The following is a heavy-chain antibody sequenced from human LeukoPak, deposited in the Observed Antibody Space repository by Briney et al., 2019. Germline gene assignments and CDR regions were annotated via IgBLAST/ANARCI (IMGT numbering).Heavy chain of an antibody. CDR3: ARDEDYGDYTYYYYGMDV. CDR2: ISSSGSTI. D-gene: IGHD4-17*01. J-gene: IGHJ6*02. Sequence: PGGSLRLSCAASGFTFSSYAMHWVRQAPGKGLEWVSYISSSGSTIYYADSVKGRFTISRDNAKNSLYLQMNSLRAEDTAVYYCARDEDYGDYTYYYYGMDVWGQGTTVTVSS. CDR1: GFTFSSYA. V-gene: IGHV3-48*04.